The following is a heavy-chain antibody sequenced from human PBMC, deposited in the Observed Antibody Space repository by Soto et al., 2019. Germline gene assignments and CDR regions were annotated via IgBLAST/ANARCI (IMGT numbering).Heavy chain of an antibody. CDR2: ISGSGGST. CDR1: GFTFSSYA. J-gene: IGHJ4*02. Sequence: EVQLLESGGGLVQPGGSLRLSCAASGFTFSSYAMSWVRQAPGKGLEWVSAISGSGGSTYYADSVKARFNISRDNSKNTLYLQMNSLRAEDTAVYYCAKPPGQWLKEGFDYWGQGTLVTVSS. V-gene: IGHV3-23*01. D-gene: IGHD6-19*01. CDR3: AKPPGQWLKEGFDY.